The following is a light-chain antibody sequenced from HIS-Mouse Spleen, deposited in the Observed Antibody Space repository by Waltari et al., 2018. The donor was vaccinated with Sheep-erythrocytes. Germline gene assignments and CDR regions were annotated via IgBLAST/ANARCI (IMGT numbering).Light chain of an antibody. Sequence: QSALTQPASVSGSPGQSITISCTGTSSDVGRYNLVSWYQQHPGKAPKLMIYEGSKRTSGVSTRVSGSKSGNTACLTISGLQAEDEADYYCCSYAGSSTLVFGGGTKLTVL. CDR3: CSYAGSSTLV. V-gene: IGLV2-23*01. J-gene: IGLJ2*01. CDR2: EGS. CDR1: SSDVGRYNL.